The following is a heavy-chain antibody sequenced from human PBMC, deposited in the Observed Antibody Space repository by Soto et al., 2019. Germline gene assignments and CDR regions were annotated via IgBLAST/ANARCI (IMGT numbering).Heavy chain of an antibody. V-gene: IGHV3-15*01. D-gene: IGHD2-15*01. Sequence: GYLELCCAASGFTFSNSWMSWFRQAPGKGLEWVGRIKSKTDGGTTDYAAPVKGRFTISRDDSKNTLYLQMNSLKTEDTAVYYWITTGGSPGVLVAYWGKGT. CDR3: ITTGGSPGVLVAY. CDR1: GFTFSNSW. CDR2: IKSKTDGGTT. J-gene: IGHJ1*01.